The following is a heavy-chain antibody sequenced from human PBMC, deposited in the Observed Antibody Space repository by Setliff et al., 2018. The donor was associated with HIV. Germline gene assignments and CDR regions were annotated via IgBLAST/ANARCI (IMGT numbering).Heavy chain of an antibody. CDR1: DVTPSNYA. V-gene: IGHV1-69*13. J-gene: IGHJ4*02. Sequence: SVKVSCKVSDVTPSNYALNWVRQAPGQGLEWMGAIIPVFATANYAQKFQGRVTITADESTLTAYLELSSLTSEDTAVYFCARGTGSYSYFDSWGLGTLVTVSS. D-gene: IGHD1-26*01. CDR3: ARGTGSYSYFDS. CDR2: IIPVFATA.